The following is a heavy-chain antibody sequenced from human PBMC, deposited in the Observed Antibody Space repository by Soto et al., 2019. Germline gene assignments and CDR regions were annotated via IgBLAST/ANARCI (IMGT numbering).Heavy chain of an antibody. J-gene: IGHJ4*02. CDR2: ISYDGSNK. CDR3: AKDPSLQLWLFDY. CDR1: GFTFSSYG. D-gene: IGHD5-18*01. V-gene: IGHV3-30*18. Sequence: GGSLRLSCAASGFTFSSYGMHWVRQAPGKGLEWVAVISYDGSNKYYADSVKGRFTISRDNSKNTLYLQMNSLRAEDTAVYYCAKDPSLQLWLFDYWGQGTLVTVSS.